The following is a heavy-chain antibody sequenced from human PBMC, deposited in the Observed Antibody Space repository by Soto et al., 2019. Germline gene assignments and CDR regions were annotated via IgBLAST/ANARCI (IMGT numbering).Heavy chain of an antibody. CDR1: GFTFSSYS. D-gene: IGHD2-21*01. Sequence: EVQLVESGGGLVKPGGSLRLSCAASGFTFSSYSMNWVRQAPGKGLEWVSSISSSSSYIYYADSVKGRFTISRDNAKNSLYLQMHSLSAEDTAVYYCAGEGEEFDAFDIWGQGTMVTVSS. V-gene: IGHV3-21*01. CDR3: AGEGEEFDAFDI. CDR2: ISSSSSYI. J-gene: IGHJ3*02.